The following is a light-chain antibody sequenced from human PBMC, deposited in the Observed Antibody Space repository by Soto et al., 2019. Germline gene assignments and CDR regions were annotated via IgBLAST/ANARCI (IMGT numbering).Light chain of an antibody. Sequence: QSFLTQPASVSGYPGQTITIACTGTSSDVGAYNYVSWYQQHPGKAPKLMIYEVSNRPSGVSDRFSGSKSGNTASLTISGLQAADEADYYCSSKRTTASLVFGTGTKVTVL. J-gene: IGLJ1*01. CDR3: SSKRTTASLV. V-gene: IGLV2-14*01. CDR2: EVS. CDR1: SSDVGAYNY.